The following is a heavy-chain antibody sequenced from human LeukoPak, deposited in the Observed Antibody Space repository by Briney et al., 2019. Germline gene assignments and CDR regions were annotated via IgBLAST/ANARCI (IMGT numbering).Heavy chain of an antibody. V-gene: IGHV1-46*01. Sequence: ASVKVSCKASGYTFTSYYMHWVRQAPGQGLEWMGIINPSGGSTSYAQKFQGRVTMTRDTSTSTVYMELSSLRSEDTAVYYCARDPRRVTIFGVVIMGSFDPWGQGTLVTVSS. CDR1: GYTFTSYY. J-gene: IGHJ5*02. CDR3: ARDPRRVTIFGVVIMGSFDP. D-gene: IGHD3-3*01. CDR2: INPSGGST.